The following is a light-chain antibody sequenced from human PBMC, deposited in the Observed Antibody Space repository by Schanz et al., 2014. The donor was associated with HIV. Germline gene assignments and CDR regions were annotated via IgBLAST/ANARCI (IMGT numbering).Light chain of an antibody. J-gene: IGLJ1*01. V-gene: IGLV2-14*03. CDR1: SGDVGTYNY. CDR3: SSYAGSSYV. CDR2: DVS. Sequence: QSALTQPASVSGSPGQSITISCTGTSGDVGTYNYVSWYQQHPGKAPKLMIYDVSNRPSGVSNRFSGSKSGNTASLTISGLQAEDEADYYCSSYAGSSYVFGTGTKLTVL.